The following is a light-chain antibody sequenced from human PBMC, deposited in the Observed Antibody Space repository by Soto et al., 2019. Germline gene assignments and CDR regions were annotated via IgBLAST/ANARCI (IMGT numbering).Light chain of an antibody. Sequence: QSALTQPASVSGSPGQSITISCTGTSSDVGGSNFVSWYQQHPGKAPKLMIYDVSNRPSGVSSRFSGSKSGNTASLTISGLQAEDEADYYCSSYTTSTTLDVFGTWTKVTVL. CDR2: DVS. CDR1: SSDVGGSNF. CDR3: SSYTTSTTLDV. V-gene: IGLV2-14*01. J-gene: IGLJ1*01.